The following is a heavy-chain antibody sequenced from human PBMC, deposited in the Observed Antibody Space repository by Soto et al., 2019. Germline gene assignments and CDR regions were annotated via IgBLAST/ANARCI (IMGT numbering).Heavy chain of an antibody. CDR1: GYPFSKYG. J-gene: IGHJ5*02. CDR3: ATSYDSGFDP. V-gene: IGHV1-18*04. D-gene: IGHD5-12*01. Sequence: QLQLVQSGGEVKKPGASVRVSCEAYGYPFSKYGISWIRQAPGQGLGWMGWIKPDNGNTDYAQKFQGRVTMTTDTSSNTADMELRSLRSDDTAVYYCATSYDSGFDPWGQGTLVSVSS. CDR2: IKPDNGNT.